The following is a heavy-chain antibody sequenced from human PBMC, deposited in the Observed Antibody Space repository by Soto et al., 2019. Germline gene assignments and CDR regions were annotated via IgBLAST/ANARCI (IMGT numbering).Heavy chain of an antibody. J-gene: IGHJ6*02. CDR1: GYTFTSYG. CDR2: ISAYNGNT. Sequence: QVQLVQSGAEVKKPGASVKVSCKASGYTFTSYGISWVRQAPGQGLEWMGWISAYNGNTNYAQKLQGRVTMTTDTSSSRAAMELMSLRTDDTTVYYCARGGKYSTSCVCYFYWMDAWGQGTPVTVSS. CDR3: ARGGKYSTSCVCYFYWMDA. V-gene: IGHV1-18*01. D-gene: IGHD2-8*01.